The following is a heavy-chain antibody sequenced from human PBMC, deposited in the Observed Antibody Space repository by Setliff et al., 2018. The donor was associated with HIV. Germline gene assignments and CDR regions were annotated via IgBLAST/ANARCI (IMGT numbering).Heavy chain of an antibody. CDR3: ARAAVLLWFGVGY. Sequence: GGSLRLSCVASGFTFSGYAMHWVRQAPGKGLEWVAVISYDGSNKYYADSVKGRFTISRDNSKNTLYLQMNSLRAEGTAVYYCARAAVLLWFGVGYWGQGTLVTVSS. V-gene: IGHV3-30*04. D-gene: IGHD3-10*01. CDR1: GFTFSGYA. J-gene: IGHJ4*02. CDR2: ISYDGSNK.